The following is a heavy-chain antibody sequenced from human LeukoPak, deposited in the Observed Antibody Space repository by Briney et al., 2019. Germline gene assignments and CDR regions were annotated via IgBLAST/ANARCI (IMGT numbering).Heavy chain of an antibody. V-gene: IGHV4-59*08. CDR3: ARLRDFDWLFDN. CDR2: IYYSGST. Sequence: SETLSLTCTVSGGSISSYYWSWIRQPPGKGLEWIGYIYYSGSTKYNPSLKSRVTISVDTSKNQFSLKLRSVTAADTAVYYCARLRDFDWLFDNWGQGTLVTVSS. J-gene: IGHJ4*02. CDR1: GGSISSYY. D-gene: IGHD3-9*01.